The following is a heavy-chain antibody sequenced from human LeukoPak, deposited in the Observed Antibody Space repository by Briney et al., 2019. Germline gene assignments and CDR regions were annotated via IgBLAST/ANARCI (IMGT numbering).Heavy chain of an antibody. CDR2: ISGSGDST. CDR3: AKEGHYYDSSGYTRSVWYFDL. J-gene: IGHJ2*01. CDR1: GFTFSSYA. V-gene: IGHV3-23*01. D-gene: IGHD3-22*01. Sequence: GGSLRLSCAASGFTFSSYAMSWVRQAPGKGLEWVSAISGSGDSTYYADSVKGRFTISRDNSKNTLYLQMNSLRAEDTAVYYCAKEGHYYDSSGYTRSVWYFDLWGRGTLVTVSS.